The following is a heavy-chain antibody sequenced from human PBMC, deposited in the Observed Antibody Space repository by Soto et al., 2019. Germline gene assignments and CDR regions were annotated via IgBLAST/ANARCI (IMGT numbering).Heavy chain of an antibody. CDR3: ARDRVAVAGGAEYFQH. D-gene: IGHD6-19*01. V-gene: IGHV1-18*01. Sequence: ASVKVSCKASGYTFASYGISWVRQAPGQGLEWMGWISAYNGNTNYAQKLQGRVTMTTDTSTSTAYMELRSLRSDDTAVYYCARDRVAVAGGAEYFQHWGQGTLVTVSS. CDR2: ISAYNGNT. J-gene: IGHJ1*01. CDR1: GYTFASYG.